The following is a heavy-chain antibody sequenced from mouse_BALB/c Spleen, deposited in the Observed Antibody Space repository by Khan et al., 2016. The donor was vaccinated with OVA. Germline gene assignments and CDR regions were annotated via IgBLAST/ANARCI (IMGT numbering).Heavy chain of an antibody. J-gene: IGHJ3*01. D-gene: IGHD1-1*01. CDR3: ARGLNYYGSWFAY. CDR2: INTNTGES. Sequence: QLVQSGPELKKPGETVKISCETSGYTFTNYGMNWVKQAPGKGLKWMGWINTNTGESIYADDFKGRFAFSLETSASTAFLHINNLKNEDMATYFCARGLNYYGSWFAYWGQGTLVTVSA. V-gene: IGHV9-1*02. CDR1: GYTFTNYG.